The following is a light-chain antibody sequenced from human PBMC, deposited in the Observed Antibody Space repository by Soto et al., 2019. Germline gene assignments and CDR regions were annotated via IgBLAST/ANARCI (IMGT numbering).Light chain of an antibody. V-gene: IGKV3-20*01. CDR3: QQYGSSAPIT. CDR2: GAS. Sequence: IVLKKSPGTLSFSPGERATLSCRASQSVRNNNLNWYPQKAGQAPRLLIYGASIRATGIPDRFSGSGSGTDFTLTLSRLEPEDFALYFCQQYGSSAPITFGQGTRLEI. CDR1: QSVRNNN. J-gene: IGKJ5*01.